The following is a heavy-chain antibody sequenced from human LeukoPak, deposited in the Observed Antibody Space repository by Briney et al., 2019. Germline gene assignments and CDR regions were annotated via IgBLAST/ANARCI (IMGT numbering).Heavy chain of an antibody. CDR1: GGSISSYY. D-gene: IGHD5-18*01. V-gene: IGHV4-59*08. CDR2: IYYSGST. CDR3: ARSHSYGIDY. Sequence: SETLSLACTVSGGSISSYYWSWIRQPPGKGLEWIGYIYYSGSTNYNPSLKSRVTISVDTSKNQFSLKLSSVTAADTAVYYCARSHSYGIDYWGQGTLVTVSS. J-gene: IGHJ4*02.